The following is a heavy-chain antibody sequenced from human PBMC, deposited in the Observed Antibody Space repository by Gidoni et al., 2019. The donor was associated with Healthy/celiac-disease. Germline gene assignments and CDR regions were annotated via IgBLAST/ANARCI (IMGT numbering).Heavy chain of an antibody. D-gene: IGHD1-26*01. CDR3: ARGSWGATTQYCQH. CDR2: INHRGSA. CDR1: GGSFSGYY. J-gene: IGHJ1*01. V-gene: IGHV4-34*01. Sequence: QVQLQQWCAGLLKPSETLSLTCAVYGGSFSGYYWCWIRQPPGKGLEWIGEINHRGSANYNPSLKSRVTISVDTSKNQLSLKLRSVTAAEKAVYYCARGSWGATTQYCQHWGQGTLVTVSS.